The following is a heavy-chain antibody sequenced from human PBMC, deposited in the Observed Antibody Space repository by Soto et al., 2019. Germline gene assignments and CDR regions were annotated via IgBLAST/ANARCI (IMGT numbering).Heavy chain of an antibody. CDR2: IKSKTDGGTA. CDR3: TTDRGHMYDFDY. D-gene: IGHD3-10*01. J-gene: IGHJ4*02. Sequence: VQLVESGGGLVKPGGSLRLSCVASGFTFDNAWMSWVRQAPGKGLEWVGRIKSKTDGGTADYAAPVKGRFTISRDDSKNTLFLQMNSLKTEDTAVYYCTTDRGHMYDFDYWGQGTLVPVSS. CDR1: GFTFDNAW. V-gene: IGHV3-15*01.